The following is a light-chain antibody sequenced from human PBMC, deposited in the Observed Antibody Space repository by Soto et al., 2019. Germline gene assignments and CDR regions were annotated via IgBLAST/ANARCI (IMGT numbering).Light chain of an antibody. Sequence: QSALTQPASVSGSPGQSITISCTGTSSDVGGYKYVSWYQQHPGKAPKLMIYDVSNRPSGVSNRFSGSKSGNTASLIISGLQAEDEADYYCSSYISSSTWVIGGGTKLTVL. V-gene: IGLV2-14*03. J-gene: IGLJ3*02. CDR3: SSYISSSTWV. CDR2: DVS. CDR1: SSDVGGYKY.